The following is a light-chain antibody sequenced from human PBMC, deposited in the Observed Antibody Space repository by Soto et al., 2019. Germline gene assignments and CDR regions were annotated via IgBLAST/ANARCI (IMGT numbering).Light chain of an antibody. CDR2: KAS. Sequence: DLQMTQSPPTLSASVGDRVTITCRASQSISSWLAWYQQKPGKAPKLLIYKASSLESGVPSRFSGSGSGTEFTLTISSLQPDDFATYYCQQYNSYPTFGGGTKVEIK. CDR3: QQYNSYPT. J-gene: IGKJ4*01. CDR1: QSISSW. V-gene: IGKV1-5*03.